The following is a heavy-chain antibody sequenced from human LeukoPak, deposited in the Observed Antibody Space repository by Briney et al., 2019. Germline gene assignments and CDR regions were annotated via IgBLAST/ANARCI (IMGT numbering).Heavy chain of an antibody. CDR1: GGSFSGYY. CDR2: INNSGST. D-gene: IGHD3-22*01. Sequence: SETLSLTCAVYGGSFSGYYWSWIRQPPGKGLEWIGEINNSGSTNYNPSRKSRFTISVDTSKNQFSLKLNSVTAADTAVYYCARPLYYYDSSGYYYVSGGAFDIWGQGTMVTVSS. J-gene: IGHJ3*02. CDR3: ARPLYYYDSSGYYYVSGGAFDI. V-gene: IGHV4-34*01.